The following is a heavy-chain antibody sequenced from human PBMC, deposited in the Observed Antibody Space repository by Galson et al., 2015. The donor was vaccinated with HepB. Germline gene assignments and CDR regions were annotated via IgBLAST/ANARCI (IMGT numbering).Heavy chain of an antibody. Sequence: SLRLSCAASGFTFSDHYMTWIRQAPGKGLEWVSHISRGGNTKYYADSVKSRFTISRDNAKNSLYLQMDSLRDEDTAVYYCARESTDGHWGQGTLVTVSS. V-gene: IGHV3-11*01. J-gene: IGHJ4*02. CDR2: ISRGGNTK. CDR3: ARESTDGH. CDR1: GFTFSDHY.